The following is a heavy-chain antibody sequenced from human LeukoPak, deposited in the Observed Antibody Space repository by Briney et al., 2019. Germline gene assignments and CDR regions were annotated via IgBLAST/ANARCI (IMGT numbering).Heavy chain of an antibody. CDR3: ARDNHILRAFDI. CDR2: IYSGGST. Sequence: PGGSLRLSCAASGFTVSSNHMSWVRQAPGKGLGWVSVIYSGGSTYYADSVKGRFTISRDNSKNTLYLQMNSLRAQDTAVYYCARDNHILRAFDIWGQGTMVTVSS. V-gene: IGHV3-53*01. D-gene: IGHD2-21*01. J-gene: IGHJ3*02. CDR1: GFTVSSNH.